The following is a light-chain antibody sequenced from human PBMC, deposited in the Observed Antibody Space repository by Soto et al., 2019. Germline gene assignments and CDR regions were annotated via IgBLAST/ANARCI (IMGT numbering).Light chain of an antibody. CDR3: SSYTSSNTLV. CDR2: EFS. CDR1: SSDVGGYNY. Sequence: QSALTQPASVSGSPGQSITISCTGTSSDVGGYNYVSWYQQHPGKAPKLMIYEFSNRPSGVSNRFSGSKSGNTASLTISGLQAEDEADYYCSSYTSSNTLVFGGGTKLTVL. J-gene: IGLJ2*01. V-gene: IGLV2-14*01.